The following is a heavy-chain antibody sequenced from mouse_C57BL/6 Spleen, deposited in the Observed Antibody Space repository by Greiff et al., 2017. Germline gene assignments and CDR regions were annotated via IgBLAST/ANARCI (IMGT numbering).Heavy chain of an antibody. D-gene: IGHD1-3*01. CDR1: GYTFTSYW. V-gene: IGHV1-61*01. Sequence: VQLQQPGAELVRPGSSVKLSCKASGYTFTSYWMDWVKQRPGQGLEWIGNIYPSDSETHYNQKFKDKATLTVDKSSSTAYMQLSSLTSEDSAVYCCARWTYKGDYFDYWGQGTTLTVSS. CDR3: ARWTYKGDYFDY. CDR2: IYPSDSET. J-gene: IGHJ2*01.